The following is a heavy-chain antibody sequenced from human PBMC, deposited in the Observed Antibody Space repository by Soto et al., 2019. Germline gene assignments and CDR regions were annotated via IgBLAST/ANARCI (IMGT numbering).Heavy chain of an antibody. D-gene: IGHD6-13*01. CDR2: IIPIFGTA. V-gene: IGHV1-69*01. Sequence: QVQLVQSGAEVKKPGSSVKVSCKASGGTFSSYAISWVRQAPGQGLEWMGGIIPIFGTANYAQKFQGRVTITADESTSTAYMELSSLRSEDTAVYYCARSIRRQLAYMPPYYYYGMDVWGQGTTVTVSS. CDR3: ARSIRRQLAYMPPYYYYGMDV. J-gene: IGHJ6*02. CDR1: GGTFSSYA.